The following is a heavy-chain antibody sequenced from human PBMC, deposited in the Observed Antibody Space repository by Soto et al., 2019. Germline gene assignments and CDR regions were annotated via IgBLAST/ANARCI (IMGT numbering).Heavy chain of an antibody. Sequence: GGSLRLSCAASGFTFSSYAMSWVRQAPGKGLEWVSAISGSGGSTYYADSVKGRFTISRDNSKNTLYLQMNSLRAEDTAIYYCVKDSHDSSYYPYYFDYWGQGTLVTVSS. CDR2: ISGSGGST. CDR1: GFTFSSYA. CDR3: VKDSHDSSYYPYYFDY. D-gene: IGHD3-22*01. V-gene: IGHV3-23*01. J-gene: IGHJ4*02.